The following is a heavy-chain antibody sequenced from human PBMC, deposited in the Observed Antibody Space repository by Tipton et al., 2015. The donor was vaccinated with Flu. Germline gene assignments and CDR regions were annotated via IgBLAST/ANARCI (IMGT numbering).Heavy chain of an antibody. CDR3: ARAYDYGDYVPLYYFDF. J-gene: IGHJ4*02. CDR1: GDSVTNGNW. Sequence: TLSLTCAVSGDSVTNGNWWSWVRQPPGKGLELIGEIFHTGSTNYNPSLKSRVTMSLDKSRNQSSLQLTSLTAADTAFYYCARAYDYGDYVPLYYFDFWGQGTLVAVSS. D-gene: IGHD4-17*01. V-gene: IGHV4-4*02. CDR2: IFHTGST.